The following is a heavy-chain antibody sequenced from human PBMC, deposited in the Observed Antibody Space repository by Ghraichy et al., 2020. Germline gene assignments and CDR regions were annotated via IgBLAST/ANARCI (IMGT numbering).Heavy chain of an antibody. J-gene: IGHJ3*02. D-gene: IGHD3-22*01. Sequence: SETLSLTCAVYGGSFSGYYWSWIRQPPGKGLEWIGEINHSGSTNYNPSLKSRVTISVDTSKNQFSLKLSSVTAADTAVYYCARGLENYYDSSGHGPRAFDIWGQGTMVTVSS. CDR3: ARGLENYYDSSGHGPRAFDI. CDR1: GGSFSGYY. CDR2: INHSGST. V-gene: IGHV4-34*01.